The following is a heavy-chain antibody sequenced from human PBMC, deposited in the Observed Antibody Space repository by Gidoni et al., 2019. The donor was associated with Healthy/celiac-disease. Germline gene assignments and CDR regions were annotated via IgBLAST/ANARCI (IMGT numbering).Heavy chain of an antibody. D-gene: IGHD6-13*01. CDR1: GGSISSYY. Sequence: QVQLQESGPGLVTPSETLSLTCTVSGGSISSYYWRWIRQPPGKGLEWIGYIYYSGSTNYNPSLKSRVTISVDTSKNQFSLKLSSVTAADTAVYYCARGTWSYFDYWGQGTLVTVSS. CDR2: IYYSGST. V-gene: IGHV4-59*01. CDR3: ARGTWSYFDY. J-gene: IGHJ4*02.